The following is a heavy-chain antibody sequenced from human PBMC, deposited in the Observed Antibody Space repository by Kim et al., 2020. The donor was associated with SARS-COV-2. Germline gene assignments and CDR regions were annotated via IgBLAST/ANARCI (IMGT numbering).Heavy chain of an antibody. V-gene: IGHV3-49*02. Sequence: YAASVKGRFTISRDDSKSIAYLQMNSLKTEDTAVYYCTRAGIYSSGSFDYWGQGTLVTVSS. J-gene: IGHJ4*02. CDR3: TRAGIYSSGSFDY. D-gene: IGHD6-19*01.